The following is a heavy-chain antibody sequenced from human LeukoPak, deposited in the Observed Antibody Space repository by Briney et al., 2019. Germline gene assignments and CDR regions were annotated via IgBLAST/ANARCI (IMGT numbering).Heavy chain of an antibody. CDR1: GFAFSNYG. Sequence: SGGSLRLSCAASGFAFSNYGMHWVRQAPGKGLEWVALIWFDGSNKYYADSVKGRFTISRDNSNNTLYLQMNSLRVEDTALYHCARQTTVATDCWGQGTLVTVSS. J-gene: IGHJ4*02. V-gene: IGHV3-33*01. CDR3: ARQTTVATDC. CDR2: IWFDGSNK. D-gene: IGHD4-23*01.